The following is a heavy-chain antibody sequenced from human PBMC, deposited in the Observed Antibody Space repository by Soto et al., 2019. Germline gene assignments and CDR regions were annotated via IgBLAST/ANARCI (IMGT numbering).Heavy chain of an antibody. J-gene: IGHJ3*02. Sequence: EVQLLESGGGLVQPGGSLRLSCAASGFTFSSYAMSWVRQAPGKGLEWVSAISGSGGSTYYADSVKGRFTISRDNSKNTLYLKMNSLRAEDTAVYYCAKRPYYDFWSGLGDAFDIWGQGTMVTVSS. CDR2: ISGSGGST. CDR1: GFTFSSYA. CDR3: AKRPYYDFWSGLGDAFDI. D-gene: IGHD3-3*01. V-gene: IGHV3-23*01.